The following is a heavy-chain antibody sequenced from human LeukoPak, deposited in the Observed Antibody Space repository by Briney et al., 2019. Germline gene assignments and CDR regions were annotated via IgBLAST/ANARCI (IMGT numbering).Heavy chain of an antibody. CDR3: AREWDSGSYYLGYFDY. V-gene: IGHV3-53*01. CDR1: GFTVTTDH. D-gene: IGHD1-26*01. Sequence: GGSLRLSCAAWGFTVTTDHMIWVRQAPGKALEWLSVIYSGGSTNHADSVKGRFTISRDISKNTVHLQMNSLRAEDTAVYYCAREWDSGSYYLGYFDYWGQGTLVTVSS. J-gene: IGHJ4*02. CDR2: IYSGGST.